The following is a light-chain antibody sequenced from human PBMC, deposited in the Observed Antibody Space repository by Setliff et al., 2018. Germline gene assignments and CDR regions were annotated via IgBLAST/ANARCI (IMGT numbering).Light chain of an antibody. V-gene: IGLV2-14*03. CDR1: SSDIGAYDY. J-gene: IGLJ1*01. CDR2: DVS. CDR3: SSYSTRTSLDV. Sequence: LTQPASVSGSSGQSITIYCIGSSSDIGAYDYVAWYQQHPGKAPKLMIYDVSHRPSGVSHRFSASKSGNTASLTISGLQVEDEADYYCSSYSTRTSLDVFGTGTKVTVL.